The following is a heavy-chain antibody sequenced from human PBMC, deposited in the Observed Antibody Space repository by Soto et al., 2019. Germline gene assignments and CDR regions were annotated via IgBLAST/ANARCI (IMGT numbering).Heavy chain of an antibody. CDR2: IIPIFGTA. Sequence: QVQLVQSGAEVKKPGSSVKVSCKASGGTFSSYAISWVRQAPGQGLEWMGGIIPIFGTANYAQKFQGRVTIXXYXSXXTAYMELSSLRSEDTAVYYCARDRRMATTRSFFDYWGQGTLVTVSS. CDR1: GGTFSSYA. D-gene: IGHD5-12*01. V-gene: IGHV1-69*12. CDR3: ARDRRMATTRSFFDY. J-gene: IGHJ4*02.